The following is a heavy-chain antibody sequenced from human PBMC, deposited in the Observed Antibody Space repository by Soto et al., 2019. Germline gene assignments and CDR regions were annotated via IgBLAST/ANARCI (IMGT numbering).Heavy chain of an antibody. D-gene: IGHD2-15*01. J-gene: IGHJ3*02. CDR3: ARAYSDAFDI. CDR1: GFTFSDYY. Sequence: GGSLRLSCAASGFTFSDYYMAWIRQAPGKGLEWVSYISSSGSGIYYPDSVKGRFTISRDNAKKSLYLQMSSLRAEDTAVYYCARAYSDAFDIWGQGTLVTVSS. V-gene: IGHV3-11*01. CDR2: ISSSGSGI.